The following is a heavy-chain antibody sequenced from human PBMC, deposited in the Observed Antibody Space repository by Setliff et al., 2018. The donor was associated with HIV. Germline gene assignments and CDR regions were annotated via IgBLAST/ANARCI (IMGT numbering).Heavy chain of an antibody. Sequence: GASVNVSCKASGYTFTDYYIHWVRQAPGQGLEWMGRINPKSGGTNYAQKFQGRVTMSSDTSISTAYMELGRLRSDDTAVYYCAALTGVKSFDFLEYLLYDYWGQGTQVTVSS. J-gene: IGHJ4*02. CDR3: AALTGVKSFDFLEYLLYDY. D-gene: IGHD3-3*01. V-gene: IGHV1-2*06. CDR2: INPKSGGT. CDR1: GYTFTDYY.